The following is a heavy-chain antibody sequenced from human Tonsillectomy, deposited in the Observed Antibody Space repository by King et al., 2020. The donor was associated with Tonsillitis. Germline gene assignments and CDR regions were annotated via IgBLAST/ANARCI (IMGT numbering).Heavy chain of an antibody. D-gene: IGHD5-12*01. V-gene: IGHV3-30*04. Sequence: VQLVESGGGVVQPGRSLRLSCAASGFTFTSHAMHWVRQAPGKGLEWVAVISYDGSDKYYADSVKGRFTISRDNSKNTLYLQMNSLRAEDTAVYYCATDIGYSAYAQGYFDYWGQGILVTVSS. J-gene: IGHJ4*02. CDR1: GFTFTSHA. CDR3: ATDIGYSAYAQGYFDY. CDR2: ISYDGSDK.